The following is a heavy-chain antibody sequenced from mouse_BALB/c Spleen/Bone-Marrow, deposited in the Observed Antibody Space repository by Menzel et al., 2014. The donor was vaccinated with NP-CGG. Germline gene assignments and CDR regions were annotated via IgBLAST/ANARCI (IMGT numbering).Heavy chain of an antibody. CDR2: INNGGTYT. CDR1: GFTFSSYG. CDR3: ALNWDSAY. D-gene: IGHD4-1*02. J-gene: IGHJ3*01. Sequence: EVHLVESGGDLVKPGGSLKLSCAASGFTFSSYGMSWVRQTPDKRLEWVATINNGGTYTYYPDSVKGRFTISRDNAKNTLYLQMSSLKSEDTAMYYCALNWDSAYWGQGTLVIVSA. V-gene: IGHV5-6*01.